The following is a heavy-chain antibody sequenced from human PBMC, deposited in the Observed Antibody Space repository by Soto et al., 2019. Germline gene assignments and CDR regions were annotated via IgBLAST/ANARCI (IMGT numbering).Heavy chain of an antibody. Sequence: SETLSLTCTVSGGSISSYYWSWIRQPPGKGLEWIGYIYYSGSTNYNPSLKSRVTISVDTSKNQFSLKLSSVTTADTAVYYCARAEGGIAAVTDRFDIWGQGTMVTVSS. V-gene: IGHV4-59*01. J-gene: IGHJ3*02. CDR3: ARAEGGIAAVTDRFDI. CDR1: GGSISSYY. CDR2: IYYSGST. D-gene: IGHD6-13*01.